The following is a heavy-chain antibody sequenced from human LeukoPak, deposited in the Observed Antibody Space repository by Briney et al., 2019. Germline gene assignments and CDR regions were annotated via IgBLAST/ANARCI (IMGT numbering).Heavy chain of an antibody. CDR2: IKQDGSEK. CDR3: ARESSSSWYSFDY. D-gene: IGHD6-13*01. CDR1: GFTFSSYW. V-gene: IGHV3-7*01. J-gene: IGHJ4*02. Sequence: GGSLRLSCAASGFTFSSYWMSWVRQAPGKGLEWVANIKQDGSEKYYVDSVKGRFTISRDNAKNSLYLQMNSLRAEDTAVYYCARESSSSWYSFDYWGQGTLVTVPS.